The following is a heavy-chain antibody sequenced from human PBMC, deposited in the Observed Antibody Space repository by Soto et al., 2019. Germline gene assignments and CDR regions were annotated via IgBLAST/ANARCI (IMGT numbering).Heavy chain of an antibody. CDR3: ARDYSSSWTPLFDY. CDR2: ISYDGSNK. V-gene: IGHV3-30-3*01. Sequence: GGSLRLSCAASGFTFSSYAMHWVRQARGKGLEWVAVISYDGSNKYYADSVKGRFTISRDNSKNTLYLQMNSLRAEDTAVYYCARDYSSSWTPLFDYWGQGNLVTVSS. D-gene: IGHD6-13*01. CDR1: GFTFSSYA. J-gene: IGHJ4*02.